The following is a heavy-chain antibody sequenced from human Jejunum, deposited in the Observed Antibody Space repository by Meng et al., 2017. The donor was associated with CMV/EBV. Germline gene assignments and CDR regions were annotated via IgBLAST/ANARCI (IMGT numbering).Heavy chain of an antibody. CDR3: ARGRRNEPLFDY. Sequence: GQLVQAGAAVRNPGYSGKVACKTSGDSFSTQTFRWVRQAPGQGLEWTGGLIAVFDKTKAAPRFQDRVTFTADESTSTAYMELSSLTFDDTAVYFCARGRRNEPLFDYWGQGTLVTVSS. D-gene: IGHD1-14*01. CDR2: LIAVFDKT. CDR1: GDSFSTQT. V-gene: IGHV1-69*13. J-gene: IGHJ4*02.